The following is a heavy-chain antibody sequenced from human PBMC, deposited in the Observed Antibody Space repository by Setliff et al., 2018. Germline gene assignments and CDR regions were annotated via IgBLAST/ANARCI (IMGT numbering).Heavy chain of an antibody. CDR1: GYTFTSYY. J-gene: IGHJ4*01. Sequence: GASVKVSCKASGYTFTSYYMHWVRQAPGQGLEWMPMIIPSTGNTNYAQKFQGRVTMTADTSTNTAYMDLSSLGSEDTAVYYCVRERRGGHFDYWG. V-gene: IGHV1-46*01. CDR2: IIPSTGNT. CDR3: VRERRGGHFDY.